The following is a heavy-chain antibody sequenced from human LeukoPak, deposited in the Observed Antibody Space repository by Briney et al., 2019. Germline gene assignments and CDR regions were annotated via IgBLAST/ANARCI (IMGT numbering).Heavy chain of an antibody. CDR3: ARESRYGDYAMFDY. V-gene: IGHV3-30-3*01. J-gene: IGHJ4*02. CDR2: ISYDGSNK. Sequence: GRSLRLSCAASGFTFSSYAMHWVRQAPGKGLEWVAVISYDGSNKYYADSVKGRFTISRDNSKNTLYLQMNSLRAEDTAVYYCARESRYGDYAMFDYWGQGTLVTVSS. D-gene: IGHD4-17*01. CDR1: GFTFSSYA.